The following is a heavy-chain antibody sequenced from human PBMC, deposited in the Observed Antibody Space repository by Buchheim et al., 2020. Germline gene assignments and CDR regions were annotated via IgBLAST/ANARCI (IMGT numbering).Heavy chain of an antibody. CDR2: ISAYNGNT. CDR1: GGTFSSYT. D-gene: IGHD2-15*01. V-gene: IGHV1-18*01. CDR3: ARGVVVVVAATWDDYGDSGFAY. Sequence: QVQLVQSGAEVKKPGSSVKVSCKASGGTFSSYTISWVRQAPGQGLEWMGWISAYNGNTNYAQKLQGRVTMTTDTSTSTAYMELRSLRSDDTAVYYCARGVVVVVAATWDDYGDSGFAYWGQGTL. J-gene: IGHJ4*02.